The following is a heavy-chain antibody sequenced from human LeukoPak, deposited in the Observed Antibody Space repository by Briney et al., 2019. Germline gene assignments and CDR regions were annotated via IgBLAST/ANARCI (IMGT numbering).Heavy chain of an antibody. J-gene: IGHJ6*03. V-gene: IGHV4-59*01. CDR2: IYYSGST. D-gene: IGHD5-18*01. CDR3: ARTTEGGYSYGYFYYYYMDV. CDR1: GGSISSYY. Sequence: SETLSLTCTVSGGSISSYYWSWIRQPPGKGLEWIGYIYYSGSTNYKSSLKSRVTISVDTSKNQFSLKLSSVTAADTAVYYCARTTEGGYSYGYFYYYYMDVWGKGTTVTISS.